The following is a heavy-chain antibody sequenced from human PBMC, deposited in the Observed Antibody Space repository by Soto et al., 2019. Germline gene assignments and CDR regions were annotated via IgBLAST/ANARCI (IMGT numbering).Heavy chain of an antibody. J-gene: IGHJ4*02. V-gene: IGHV3-23*01. CDR2: ISGSGGST. CDR1: GFTFSSYA. D-gene: IGHD6-19*01. CDR3: AREWGVALAGLVDY. Sequence: GGSLRLSCTASGFTFSSYAMSWVRQAPGKGLEWVSGISGSGGSTYYADSVKGRFTISRDNSRNTLYLQMDSLRAEDTAVYYCAREWGVALAGLVDYWGQGTLVTVSS.